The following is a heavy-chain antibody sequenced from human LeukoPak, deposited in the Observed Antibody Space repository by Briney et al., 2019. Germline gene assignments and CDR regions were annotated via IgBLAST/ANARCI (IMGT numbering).Heavy chain of an antibody. CDR1: GFTFSSYA. Sequence: GGSLRLSCAASGFTFSSYAMHWVRQAPGKGLEYVSAISSNGGSTYYANSVKGRFTISRDNSKNTPYLQMGSLRAEDMAVYYCARGKARRGYSYGSPFDYWGQGTLVTVSS. CDR2: ISSNGGST. D-gene: IGHD5-18*01. V-gene: IGHV3-64*01. J-gene: IGHJ4*02. CDR3: ARGKARRGYSYGSPFDY.